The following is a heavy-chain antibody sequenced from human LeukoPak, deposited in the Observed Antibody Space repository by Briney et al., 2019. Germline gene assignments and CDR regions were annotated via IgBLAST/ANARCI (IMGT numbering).Heavy chain of an antibody. V-gene: IGHV4-4*07. CDR3: ARDLNIYDSSGRLDY. D-gene: IGHD3-22*01. J-gene: IGHJ4*02. CDR2: IYTSGST. CDR1: GGSISSYY. Sequence: PSETLSLTCTVSGGSISSYYWSWIRQPAGKGLEWIGRIYTSGSTNYNPSLKRRVTMSVDTSKNQFSLKLSSVTAADTAVYYCARDLNIYDSSGRLDYWGQGTLVTVSS.